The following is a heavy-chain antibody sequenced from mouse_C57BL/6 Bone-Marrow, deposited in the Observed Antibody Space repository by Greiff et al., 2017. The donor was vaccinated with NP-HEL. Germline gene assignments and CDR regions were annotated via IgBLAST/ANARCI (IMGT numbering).Heavy chain of an antibody. CDR3: ARRGSSYDY. D-gene: IGHD1-1*01. CDR1: GFTFSSYG. V-gene: IGHV5-6*02. J-gene: IGHJ2*01. CDR2: ISSGGSYT. Sequence: EVKLMESGGDLVKPGGSLKLSCAASGFTFSSYGMSWVRQTPDKRLEWVATISSGGSYTYYPDSVKGRFTISRDNAKNTLYLQMSSLKSEDTAMYYCARRGSSYDYGGQGTTLTVSS.